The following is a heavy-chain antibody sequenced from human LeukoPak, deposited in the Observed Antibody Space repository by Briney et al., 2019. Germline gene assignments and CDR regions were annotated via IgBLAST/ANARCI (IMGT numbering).Heavy chain of an antibody. J-gene: IGHJ3*02. CDR1: GYTFTRYY. CDR3: ARPCSSTSCQFYDAFDI. Sequence: ASVNVSCKASGYTFTRYYIHWVRQAPGQGREWMGGINPHNAGTNYAQKIQGRVTMTRETSLSTAYMDLSRLTSDDTAVYYCARPCSSTSCQFYDAFDIWGQGTMVTVSS. V-gene: IGHV1-2*02. D-gene: IGHD2-2*01. CDR2: INPHNAGT.